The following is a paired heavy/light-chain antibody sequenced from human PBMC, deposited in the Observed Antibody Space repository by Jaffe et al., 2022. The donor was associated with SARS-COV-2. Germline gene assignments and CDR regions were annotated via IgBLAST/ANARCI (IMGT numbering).Light chain of an antibody. CDR1: QDINNY. J-gene: IGKJ3*01. Sequence: DIQMTQSPSSLSASVGDRVTITCQASQDINNYLNWYQQKPGKAPKFLIYDASNLETGVPSRFSGSGSGTNFSFTISSLQPEDIATYYCQQYDNFSFTFGPGTKVDIK. V-gene: IGKV1-33*01. CDR3: QQYDNFSFT. CDR2: DAS.
Heavy chain of an antibody. CDR3: ARLGYSSGWGFDP. CDR2: IYSSGST. V-gene: IGHV3-53*04. J-gene: IGHJ5*02. Sequence: EVQLVESGGGLVQPGGSLRLSCAASGFIVSSNYMTWVRQAPGKGLEWLSVIYSSGSTYYADSVKGRFTISRHNSRNTLYLQMNSVRVEDTALYYCARLGYSSGWGFDPWGQGTLVTVSS. CDR1: GFIVSSNY. D-gene: IGHD6-25*01.